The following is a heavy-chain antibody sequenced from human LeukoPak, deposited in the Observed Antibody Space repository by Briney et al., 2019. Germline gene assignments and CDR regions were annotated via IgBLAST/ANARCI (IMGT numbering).Heavy chain of an antibody. CDR3: ARRVPYCSSTNCHHFDY. D-gene: IGHD2-2*01. CDR2: IYYYSGST. CDR1: GFTLSSYT. V-gene: IGHV4-39*01. Sequence: GSLRLSCAASGFTLSSYTMTWVRQPPGKGLEWIGSIYYYSGSTYYNPSLKSRVTISVDTSKSQVSLKLTSVTAADTAVYYCARRVPYCSSTNCHHFDYWGQGTLVTVSS. J-gene: IGHJ4*02.